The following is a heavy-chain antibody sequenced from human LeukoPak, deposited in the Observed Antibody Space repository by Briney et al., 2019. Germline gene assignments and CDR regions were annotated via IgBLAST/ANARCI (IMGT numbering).Heavy chain of an antibody. V-gene: IGHV3-7*01. CDR2: MNQDGSSK. D-gene: IGHD4-11*01. CDR3: ARQTVNDALDI. J-gene: IGHJ3*02. Sequence: GGSLRLSCAASGFSFTNYWMSWARQAPGKGLEWVANMNQDGSSKYYVDSVKGRFTISRDNAKNSVSLQMNSLRDEDTAVYYCARQTVNDALDIWGQGTLVTVSS. CDR1: GFSFTNYW.